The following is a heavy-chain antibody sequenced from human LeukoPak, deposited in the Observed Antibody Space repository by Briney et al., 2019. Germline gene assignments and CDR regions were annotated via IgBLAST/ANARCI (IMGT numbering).Heavy chain of an antibody. CDR3: ARGSLGTIAVAGTLDY. Sequence: GGSLRLSCAASGFTFSNYGMHWVRQAPGKGLEWVTVIWYDGSNKYYADSVKGRFTISRDNSKNTLYLQMNSLRAEDTAVYCCARGSLGTIAVAGTLDYWGQGTLVTVSS. J-gene: IGHJ4*02. CDR1: GFTFSNYG. CDR2: IWYDGSNK. V-gene: IGHV3-33*01. D-gene: IGHD6-19*01.